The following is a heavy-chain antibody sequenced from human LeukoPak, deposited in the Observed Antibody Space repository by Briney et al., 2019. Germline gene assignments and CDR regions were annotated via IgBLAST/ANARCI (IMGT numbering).Heavy chain of an antibody. CDR2: INHGGST. J-gene: IGHJ4*02. V-gene: IGHV4-34*01. CDR1: GGSFSGYS. D-gene: IGHD2-2*01. Sequence: SETLSLTCAVYGGSFSGYSWTWIRQPPGKGLEWIGEINHGGSTNYNPSLKSRVTISVDTSKNQFSLNLSSVTAADTAVYYCARGRYCGSTSCPPGPYWGQGTLVTVSS. CDR3: ARGRYCGSTSCPPGPY.